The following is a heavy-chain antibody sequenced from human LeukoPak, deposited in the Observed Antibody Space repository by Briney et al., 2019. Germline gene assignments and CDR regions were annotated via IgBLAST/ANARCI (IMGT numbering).Heavy chain of an antibody. CDR3: ARFSIYSGSSVHYLDY. Sequence: PSETLSLTCTVSGGSISSYYWSWIRQPPGKGLEWIGYIFYSGDTNYNPSLKSRVTISVDTSKNQFSLNVRSVTAADTAVYYCARFSIYSGSSVHYLDYWGQGTLVSVSS. D-gene: IGHD3-22*01. CDR1: GGSISSYY. J-gene: IGHJ4*02. V-gene: IGHV4-59*01. CDR2: IFYSGDT.